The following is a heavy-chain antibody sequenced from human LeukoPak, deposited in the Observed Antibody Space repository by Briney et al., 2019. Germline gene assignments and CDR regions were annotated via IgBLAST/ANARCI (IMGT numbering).Heavy chain of an antibody. Sequence: GGSLRLPCAASGFTFSSYAMSWVRQAPGKGLEWVSAISGSGGSTYYADSVKGRFTISRDNSKNTLYLQMNSLRAEDTAVYYCANTPVRGTVTHFDYWGQGTLVTVSS. V-gene: IGHV3-23*01. J-gene: IGHJ4*02. CDR1: GFTFSSYA. CDR3: ANTPVRGTVTHFDY. D-gene: IGHD4-17*01. CDR2: ISGSGGST.